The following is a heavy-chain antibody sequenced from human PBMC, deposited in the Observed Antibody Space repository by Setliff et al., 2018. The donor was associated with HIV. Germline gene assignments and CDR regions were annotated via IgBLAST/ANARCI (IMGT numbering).Heavy chain of an antibody. CDR2: IYSNGGT. Sequence: SETLSLTCNVSGGSISAYYWSWVRQPPGKRLEWIGYIYSNGGTAYNPSLKSRVTISADTSKNQFSLELTSVTAADTAVYYCARPLTTSFNFWGDAFGIWGQGTMVTVSS. V-gene: IGHV4-4*08. J-gene: IGHJ3*02. CDR3: ARPLTTSFNFWGDAFGI. D-gene: IGHD3-3*01. CDR1: GGSISAYY.